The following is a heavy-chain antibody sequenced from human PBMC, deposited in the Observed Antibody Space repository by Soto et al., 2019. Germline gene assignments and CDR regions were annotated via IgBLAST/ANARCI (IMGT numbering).Heavy chain of an antibody. Sequence: SETLSLTCAVYGGSFSGYYWSWIRQPPGKGLEWIGEINHSGSTNYNPSLKSRVTISVDTSKNQFSLKLSSVTAADTAVYYCARVLNCSGGSCYRPFDYWGQGTLVTVSS. CDR2: INHSGST. V-gene: IGHV4-34*01. CDR3: ARVLNCSGGSCYRPFDY. CDR1: GGSFSGYY. D-gene: IGHD2-15*01. J-gene: IGHJ4*02.